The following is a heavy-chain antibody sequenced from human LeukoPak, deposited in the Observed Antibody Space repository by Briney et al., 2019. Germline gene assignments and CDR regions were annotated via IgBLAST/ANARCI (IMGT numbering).Heavy chain of an antibody. J-gene: IGHJ6*02. Sequence: SETLSLTCAVYGGSFSGYYWSWIRQPPGKGLEWIGEINHSGSTNYNPSLKSRVTISVDTSKNQFSLKLSSVTTADTAVYYCARDSGSYFHYYYGMDVWGQGTTVTVSS. CDR3: ARDSGSYFHYYYGMDV. V-gene: IGHV4-34*01. CDR1: GGSFSGYY. CDR2: INHSGST. D-gene: IGHD1-26*01.